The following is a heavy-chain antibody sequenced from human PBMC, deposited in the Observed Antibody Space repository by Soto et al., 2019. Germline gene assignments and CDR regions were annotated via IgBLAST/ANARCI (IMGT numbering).Heavy chain of an antibody. CDR2: IKSKTDGGTT. D-gene: IGHD6-13*01. J-gene: IGHJ4*02. CDR1: GFTFSNAW. CDR3: TTDSSLSSLGGFDY. Sequence: GGSLRLSCAASGFTFSNAWMSWVRQAPGKGLEWVGRIKSKTDGGTTDYAAPVKGRFTISRDDSKNTLYLQMNSLKTEDPAVYYCTTDSSLSSLGGFDYWGQGTLVTVSS. V-gene: IGHV3-15*01.